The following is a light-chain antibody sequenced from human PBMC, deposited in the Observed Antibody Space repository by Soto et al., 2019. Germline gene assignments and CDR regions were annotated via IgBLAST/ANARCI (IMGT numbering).Light chain of an antibody. CDR2: KAS. CDR1: QTISSW. Sequence: DIPMTQSPSTLSGSVGDRVTITCRASQTISSWLAWYQQKPGKAPKLLIYKASTLKSGVPSRFSGSGSGTEFTLTISSLQPDDVATYYCQQFNAYSWTFGQGSKVDIK. J-gene: IGKJ1*01. V-gene: IGKV1-5*03. CDR3: QQFNAYSWT.